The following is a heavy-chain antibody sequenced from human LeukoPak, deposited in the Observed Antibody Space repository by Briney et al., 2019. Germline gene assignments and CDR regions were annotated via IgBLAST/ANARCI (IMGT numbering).Heavy chain of an antibody. J-gene: IGHJ4*02. D-gene: IGHD6-13*01. CDR2: ISGSGGST. V-gene: IGHV3-23*01. Sequence: GGSLRLSCAASGFTFSSYAMSWVRQTPGKGLEWVSAISGSGGSTYYADPVKGRFTISRDNSKDTLYLQMNGLRAEDTAVYFCAKQSAGSAAWYSLHYDFWGQGTLVTVSS. CDR3: AKQSAGSAAWYSLHYDF. CDR1: GFTFSSYA.